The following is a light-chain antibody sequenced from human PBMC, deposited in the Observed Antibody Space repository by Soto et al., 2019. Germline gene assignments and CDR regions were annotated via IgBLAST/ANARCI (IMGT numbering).Light chain of an antibody. Sequence: EIVLTQSPGTLSVSPGERATLSCRASQSVSSKLAWYQQKPGQAPRLLFYGASTGATGIPARFSGSGSETEFTLSISSLQYEDFALYYCQQYNNWPGTFGQGTKVDIK. J-gene: IGKJ1*01. CDR3: QQYNNWPGT. V-gene: IGKV3-15*01. CDR2: GAS. CDR1: QSVSSK.